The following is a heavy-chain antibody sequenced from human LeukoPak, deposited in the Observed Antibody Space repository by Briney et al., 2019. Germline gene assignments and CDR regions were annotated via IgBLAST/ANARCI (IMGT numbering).Heavy chain of an antibody. CDR3: ARDGQHCGDDCYLGH. J-gene: IGHJ5*02. D-gene: IGHD2-21*02. Sequence: GGSLRLSCTASGFSFGDYAMSWVRQAPGKGLQWVGFIRSTAFGGTTDYAASVKGRFTISRDDSKSIAYLQMNSLKTEDTAVYFCARDGQHCGDDCYLGHWGQGTLVTVSS. V-gene: IGHV3-49*04. CDR1: GFSFGDYA. CDR2: IRSTAFGGTT.